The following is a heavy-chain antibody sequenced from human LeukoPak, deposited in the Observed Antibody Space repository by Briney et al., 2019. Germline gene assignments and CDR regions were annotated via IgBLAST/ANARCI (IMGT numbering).Heavy chain of an antibody. V-gene: IGHV3-30-3*01. Sequence: GGSLRLSCAASGFTFSSYAMHWVRQAPGKGLEWVAVISYDGSNKYYADSVKGRFTISRDNSKNTLYLQMNSLRAEDTAVYYCAKDYYWGQGTLVTVSS. CDR2: ISYDGSNK. CDR3: AKDYY. CDR1: GFTFSSYA. J-gene: IGHJ4*02.